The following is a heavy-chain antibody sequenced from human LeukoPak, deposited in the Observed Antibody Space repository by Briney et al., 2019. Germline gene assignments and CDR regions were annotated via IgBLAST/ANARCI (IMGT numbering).Heavy chain of an antibody. CDR1: GGSINSGGYS. Sequence: SETLSLTCAVSGGSINSGGYSWSWIRQPPGKGLEWIGYIYHSGSTYYNPSLKSRVTISVDKSKNQFSLELTSVTAADTAVYYCARYGSGSYIDYWGQGTLVTVSS. V-gene: IGHV4-30-2*01. J-gene: IGHJ4*02. CDR2: IYHSGST. CDR3: ARYGSGSYIDY. D-gene: IGHD3-10*01.